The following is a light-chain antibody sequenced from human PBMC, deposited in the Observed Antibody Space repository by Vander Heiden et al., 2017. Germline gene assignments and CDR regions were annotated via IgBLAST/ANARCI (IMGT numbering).Light chain of an antibody. Sequence: QSMLTQPPSLSAAPGLKVTITCSGSSSNIGSNYVSWYQHLPGTAPRLLIYENNKRPSGIPDRFSDSKSGTSATLGITGLQTGDEADYYCGTWDDSLSVWVFGGGTKVTVL. CDR1: SSNIGSNY. CDR3: GTWDDSLSVWV. V-gene: IGLV1-51*02. CDR2: ENN. J-gene: IGLJ3*02.